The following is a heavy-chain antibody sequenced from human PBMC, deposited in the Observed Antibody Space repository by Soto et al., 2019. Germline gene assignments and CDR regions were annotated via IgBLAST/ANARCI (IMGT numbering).Heavy chain of an antibody. D-gene: IGHD3-10*01. V-gene: IGHV4-30-4*01. CDR1: GDSINSGDYY. CDR3: ARWSGVGVAGMDV. J-gene: IGHJ6*02. Sequence: QVQLQESGPRLVKPLQTLSLTCTVSGDSINSGDYYWSWIRQPPGRGLEWVGYSFYSGITDYNPSLKSRMSMDTSKNQFSLRWNSVTAADTAVYFCARWSGVGVAGMDVWGQGTTVSVSS. CDR2: SFYSGIT.